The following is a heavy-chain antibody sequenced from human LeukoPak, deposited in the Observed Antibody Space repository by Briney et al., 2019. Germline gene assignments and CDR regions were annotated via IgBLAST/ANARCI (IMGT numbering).Heavy chain of an antibody. CDR1: GGSISSGSYY. D-gene: IGHD2-2*01. J-gene: IGHJ4*02. V-gene: IGHV4-61*02. CDR2: IYTSGST. Sequence: SQTLSLTCTVSGGSISSGSYYWSWIRQPAGKGLEWIGRIYTSGSTNYNPSLKSRVTISVDTSKNQFSLQLSSVTAADTAVYYCARASAAAPFDYWGQGTLVTVSS. CDR3: ARASAAAPFDY.